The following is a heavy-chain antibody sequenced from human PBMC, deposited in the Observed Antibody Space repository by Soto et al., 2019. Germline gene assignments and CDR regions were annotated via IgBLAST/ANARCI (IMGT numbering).Heavy chain of an antibody. J-gene: IGHJ6*02. Sequence: SQTLSLTCAISGDSVSSNSAAWSWIRQSPSRGLEWLGRTYYRSKWYNDYAVSVKSRITINPDTSKNQFSLQLNSVTPEDTAVYYCASSVLQAVAGISYYYYGMDVWGQGTTVTVSS. D-gene: IGHD6-19*01. V-gene: IGHV6-1*01. CDR3: ASSVLQAVAGISYYYYGMDV. CDR1: GDSVSSNSAA. CDR2: TYYRSKWYN.